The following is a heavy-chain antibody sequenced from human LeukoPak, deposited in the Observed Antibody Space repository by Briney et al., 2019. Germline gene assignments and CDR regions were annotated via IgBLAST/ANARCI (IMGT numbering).Heavy chain of an antibody. D-gene: IGHD3-22*01. Sequence: GGSLRLSCVASGFTFSSYSMNWVRQAPGKGLEWVSSITSGSSYIYYADSVKGRFTISRDNAKNSLYLQMHSLRAEDTALYYCARYDSSGYYPDYWGQGTLVTVSS. V-gene: IGHV3-21*01. CDR3: ARYDSSGYYPDY. CDR1: GFTFSSYS. CDR2: ITSGSSYI. J-gene: IGHJ4*02.